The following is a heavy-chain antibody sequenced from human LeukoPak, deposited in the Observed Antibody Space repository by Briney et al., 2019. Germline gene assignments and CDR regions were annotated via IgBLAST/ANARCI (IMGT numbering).Heavy chain of an antibody. J-gene: IGHJ5*02. D-gene: IGHD2-15*01. CDR3: ARGCSGGSCYYWFDP. CDR2: IIPILGIA. CDR1: GGTFSSYA. Sequence: SVKVSCKASGGTFSSYAISWVRQAPGQGLEWMGRIIPILGIANYAQKFQGRVTITADKSTSTAYMELSSLRSEDTAVYYCARGCSGGSCYYWFDPWGQGTLVTVSS. V-gene: IGHV1-69*04.